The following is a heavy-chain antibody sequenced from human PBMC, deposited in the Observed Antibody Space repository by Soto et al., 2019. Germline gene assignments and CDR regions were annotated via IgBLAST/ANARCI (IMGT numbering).Heavy chain of an antibody. J-gene: IGHJ3*02. Sequence: LSETLSLTCTVSGGSIKNYYWSWIRQSAGKALEWIGCIYTRGSTKYNPSLKSRVTMSVDTSKNQFSLKLNSVSAADTAVYFCARDLLIVGAPDAFDIWGQGTMVTVSS. V-gene: IGHV4-4*07. CDR2: IYTRGST. CDR3: ARDLLIVGAPDAFDI. CDR1: GGSIKNYY. D-gene: IGHD1-26*01.